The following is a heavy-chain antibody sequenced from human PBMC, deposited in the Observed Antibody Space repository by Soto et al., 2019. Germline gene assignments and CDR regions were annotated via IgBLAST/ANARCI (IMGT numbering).Heavy chain of an antibody. J-gene: IGHJ4*02. CDR3: AKEAPVDGYNSLGHFDY. CDR2: ISGSGGST. Sequence: EVQLLESGGGLVQPGGSLRLSCAASGFTFSSYAMSWVRQAPGKGLEWVSAISGSGGSTYYADSVKGRFTISRDNSKNTLYLQMNSLRAEDTAVYYCAKEAPVDGYNSLGHFDYWGQGTLVTVSS. V-gene: IGHV3-23*01. CDR1: GFTFSSYA. D-gene: IGHD5-12*01.